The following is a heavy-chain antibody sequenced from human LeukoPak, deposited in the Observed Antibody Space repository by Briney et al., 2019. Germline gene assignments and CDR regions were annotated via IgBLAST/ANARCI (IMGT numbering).Heavy chain of an antibody. Sequence: GGSLRLSCAASEFTFSSYSMNWVRQAPGKGLEWVSSISRSSSYIYYADSVKGRFTISRDNAKDSLYLQMNSLRADDTAVYYCARDPYSGLFDYWGQGTLVTVSS. V-gene: IGHV3-21*01. CDR1: EFTFSSYS. D-gene: IGHD4-11*01. J-gene: IGHJ4*02. CDR2: ISRSSSYI. CDR3: ARDPYSGLFDY.